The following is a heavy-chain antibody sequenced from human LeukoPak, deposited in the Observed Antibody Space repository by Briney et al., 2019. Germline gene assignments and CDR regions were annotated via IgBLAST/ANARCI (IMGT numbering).Heavy chain of an antibody. CDR2: INPSGGST. V-gene: IGHV1-46*01. D-gene: IGHD3-22*01. CDR1: GYTFTSYY. CDR3: ARDPLHYYDSSGDRFGLDY. J-gene: IGHJ4*02. Sequence: GASVKVSCKASGYTFTSYYMHWVRQAPGQGLEWMGIINPSGGSTSYAQKFQGRVTMTRDTSTSTVYMELSSLRSEDTAVYYCARDPLHYYDSSGDRFGLDYWGQGTLVTVSS.